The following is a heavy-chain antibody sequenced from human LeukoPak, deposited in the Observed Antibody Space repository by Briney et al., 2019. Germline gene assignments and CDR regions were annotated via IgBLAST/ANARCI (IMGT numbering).Heavy chain of an antibody. D-gene: IGHD2-15*01. CDR3: ARQTRYCSGGSCYSYYSYYMDV. J-gene: IGHJ6*03. CDR1: GGSFSGYY. CDR2: IHYSGST. Sequence: SETLSLTCAVYGGSFSGYYWSWIRQPPGKGLEYIGSIHYSGSTYYNPSLKSRVTISVDTSKNQFSLNLSFVTAADTAVYYCARQTRYCSGGSCYSYYSYYMDVWGKGTTVTISS. V-gene: IGHV4-34*01.